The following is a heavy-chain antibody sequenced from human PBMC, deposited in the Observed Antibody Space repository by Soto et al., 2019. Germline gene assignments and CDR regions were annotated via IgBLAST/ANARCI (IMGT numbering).Heavy chain of an antibody. V-gene: IGHV1-18*01. CDR3: AKCRSIAVPEGS. J-gene: IGHJ5*02. D-gene: IGHD6-19*01. CDR1: GFIFTNYG. Sequence: GPEMQKPGASVKVSCKGSGFIFTNYGFNWVRQAPGQGLEWVGWVRAANGYTRSAQKFQDRLIMTTDSSTNTAYMELRGLGPDDTALYYCAKCRSIAVPEGSWGQGTLVTVSS. CDR2: VRAANGYT.